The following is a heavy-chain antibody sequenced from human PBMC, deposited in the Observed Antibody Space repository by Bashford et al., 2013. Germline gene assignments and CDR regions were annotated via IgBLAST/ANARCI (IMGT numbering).Heavy chain of an antibody. Sequence: GSLRLSCAASGFTFSTLEMNWVRQAPGKGLEWISFISSGGGSIYYADSVKGRFTISRDNSKNTLYLQVNSLRGEDTAVYYCAKDARAGTLDYYYGLTSGARGPRSPSP. D-gene: IGHD1-1*01. CDR1: GFTFSTLE. CDR2: ISSGGGSI. CDR3: AKDARAGTLDYYYGLTS. V-gene: IGHV3-48*03. J-gene: IGHJ6*02.